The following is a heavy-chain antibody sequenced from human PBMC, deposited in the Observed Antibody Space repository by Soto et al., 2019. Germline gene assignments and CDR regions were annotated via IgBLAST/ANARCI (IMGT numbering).Heavy chain of an antibody. Sequence: EVQLVESGGGLVKPGGSLRLSCAASGFTFSSYSMNWVRQAPGKGLEWVSSISSSSYIYYADSVKGRFTISRDNAKNSLYLQMNSLRAEDTAVYYCARGCIAAPLCVDYWGQGTLVTVSS. CDR1: GFTFSSYS. CDR3: ARGCIAAPLCVDY. J-gene: IGHJ4*02. D-gene: IGHD6-6*01. V-gene: IGHV3-21*01. CDR2: ISSSSYI.